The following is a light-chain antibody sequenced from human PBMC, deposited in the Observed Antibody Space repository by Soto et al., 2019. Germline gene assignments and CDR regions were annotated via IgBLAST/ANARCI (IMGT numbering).Light chain of an antibody. CDR2: DAS. CDR3: QQRSNWPRFT. CDR1: QRVSSY. Sequence: EIVLTQSPATLSLSPGERATLSCRASQRVSSYLAWYQQKPGQAPRLLIYDASNRSTGIPARFSGSRSGTVCTLTISSQAPADFAVYYCQQRSNWPRFTFGPGTKVDIK. V-gene: IGKV3-11*01. J-gene: IGKJ3*01.